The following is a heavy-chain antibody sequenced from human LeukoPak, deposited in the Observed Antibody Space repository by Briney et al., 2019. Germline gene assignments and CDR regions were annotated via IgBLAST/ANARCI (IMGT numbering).Heavy chain of an antibody. CDR1: GFTFSNYD. CDR2: IWSDGSNK. J-gene: IGHJ4*02. V-gene: IGHV3-33*01. CDR3: ARDPGGVVYFDY. Sequence: PAGRSLRLSCAVSGFTFSNYDMHWVRQAPGKGLEWGAVIWSDGSNKYYADSVKGRFTISRDNSKNTLYLQMNTLRAEDTAVYYCARDPGGVVYFDYWGQGTLVTVSS. D-gene: IGHD2-8*01.